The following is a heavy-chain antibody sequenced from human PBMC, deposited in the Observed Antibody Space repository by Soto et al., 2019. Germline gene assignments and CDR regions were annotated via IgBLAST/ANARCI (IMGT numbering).Heavy chain of an antibody. CDR2: ISANNGNT. CDR3: ARDRPTTVTKYNYYGLDV. D-gene: IGHD4-17*01. CDR1: AYTFTSYG. J-gene: IGHJ6*02. Sequence: QVQLVQSGAEVKKPGASVKVSCKASAYTFTSYGITWVRQAPGQGLEWMGWISANNGNTNYAQKVQGRVTMTTDTSTSTAHMELRSLRSDDTGVYYCARDRPTTVTKYNYYGLDVWGQGTTVTVSS. V-gene: IGHV1-18*04.